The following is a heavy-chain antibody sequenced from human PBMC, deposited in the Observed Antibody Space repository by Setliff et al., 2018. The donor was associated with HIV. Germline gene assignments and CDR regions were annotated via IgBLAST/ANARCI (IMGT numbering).Heavy chain of an antibody. CDR1: GGSTSSYY. J-gene: IGHJ6*03. Sequence: KPSETLSLTCTVSGGSTSSYYWSWIRQPPGKGLEWIGYIYYSGSTNYNPSLKSRVTISVDTSKNQFSLDLSSVTAADTAVYYCARIVRWELVATSTFFYYYMDVWGKGTTVTVSS. CDR3: ARIVRWELVATSTFFYYYMDV. D-gene: IGHD1-26*01. V-gene: IGHV4-59*08. CDR2: IYYSGST.